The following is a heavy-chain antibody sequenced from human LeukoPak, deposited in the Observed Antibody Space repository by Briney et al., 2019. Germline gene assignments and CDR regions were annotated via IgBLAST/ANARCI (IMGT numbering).Heavy chain of an antibody. CDR1: GGSISTYY. J-gene: IGHJ4*02. CDR3: ARGFCSGDSCYSYDY. CDR2: IYTSGST. D-gene: IGHD2-15*01. V-gene: IGHV4-4*07. Sequence: PSETLSLTCTVSGGSISTYYWTWIRQPAGKGLECIGRIYTSGSTKNNPSLKSRVTMSVDTSKNQFSLHLSSVTAADTAMYYCARGFCSGDSCYSYDYWGQGTLVTVSS.